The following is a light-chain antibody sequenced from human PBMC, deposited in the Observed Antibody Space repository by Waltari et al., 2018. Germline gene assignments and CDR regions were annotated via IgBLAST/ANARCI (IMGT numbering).Light chain of an antibody. V-gene: IGKV3-15*01. Sequence: EIVMTQSPDTLSVSPGERATLPCRASQSVASNVAWSQQRPGQSPRLLIYGASTRAPGIPARFSGSGSGTQFTLTIASLQSEDFAVYYCQQYNNWPPYTFGQGTKLEIK. CDR2: GAS. J-gene: IGKJ2*01. CDR1: QSVASN. CDR3: QQYNNWPPYT.